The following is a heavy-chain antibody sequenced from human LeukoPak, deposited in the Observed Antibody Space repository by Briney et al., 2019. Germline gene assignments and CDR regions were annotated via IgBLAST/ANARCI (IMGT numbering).Heavy chain of an antibody. Sequence: ASVKVSCKASGYTFTGYYMHWVRQAPGQGLEWMGWINPNSGGTNYAQKFQGRVTMTRDTSISTAYMELSRLRSDDTAVYYCARDNSYGYLMSYCGQGTLVTVSS. V-gene: IGHV1-2*02. J-gene: IGHJ4*02. D-gene: IGHD5-18*01. CDR2: INPNSGGT. CDR1: GYTFTGYY. CDR3: ARDNSYGYLMSY.